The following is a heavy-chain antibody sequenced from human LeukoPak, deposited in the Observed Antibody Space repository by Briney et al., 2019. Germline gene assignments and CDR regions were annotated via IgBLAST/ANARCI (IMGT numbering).Heavy chain of an antibody. D-gene: IGHD3-10*01. V-gene: IGHV1-2*02. CDR1: GYTFTGYY. CDR3: ARYGLGKPGDAFDI. J-gene: IGHJ3*02. Sequence: GASVKVSCKASGYTFTGYYMHWVRQAPGQGLEWMGWINPNSGGTNYAQKFQGRVTMTRDTSISTAYMELSRLRSDDTAVYYCARYGLGKPGDAFDIWGQGTMVTVSS. CDR2: INPNSGGT.